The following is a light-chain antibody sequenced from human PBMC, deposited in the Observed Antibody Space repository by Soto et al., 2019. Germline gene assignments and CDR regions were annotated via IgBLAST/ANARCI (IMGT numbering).Light chain of an antibody. Sequence: SVGDRVTITCRASQSITNNYLAWYQQKPGRAHRLLIYGASSRATGIPDRFSGSGSGTDFTLTISRLVPEDFALDYCPRYGYLGSFGGGTKV. CDR3: PRYGYLGS. J-gene: IGKJ4*01. V-gene: IGKV3-20*01. CDR2: GAS. CDR1: QSITNNY.